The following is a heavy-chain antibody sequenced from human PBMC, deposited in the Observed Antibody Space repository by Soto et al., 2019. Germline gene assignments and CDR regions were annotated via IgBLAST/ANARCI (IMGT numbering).Heavy chain of an antibody. CDR2: ISIYNGNT. Sequence: QVQLAQSGAEVKKPGASVKVSCKASGYTFTSYGITWVRQAPGQGLGWMGWISIYNGNTNHAQKFKGRITMTTDTSTRTAYMELRNLRSDDTAVYYCARWGGDSSGWTIGYDYQFYGMDVWGQGTTVIVSS. D-gene: IGHD6-19*01. CDR3: ARWGGDSSGWTIGYDYQFYGMDV. J-gene: IGHJ6*02. CDR1: GYTFTSYG. V-gene: IGHV1-18*01.